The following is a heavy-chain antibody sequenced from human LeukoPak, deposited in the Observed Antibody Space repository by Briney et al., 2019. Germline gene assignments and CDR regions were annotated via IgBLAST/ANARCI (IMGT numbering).Heavy chain of an antibody. Sequence: GESLKISCKGSGYSFTSYWIGWVRQMPGKGLEWMGIIYPGDSDTRYSPSFQGQATISADKSISTAYLQWSSLKASDTAMYYCARHGRYCSGGSCPVGYWGQGTLVSVSS. D-gene: IGHD2-15*01. CDR1: GYSFTSYW. CDR2: IYPGDSDT. CDR3: ARHGRYCSGGSCPVGY. J-gene: IGHJ4*02. V-gene: IGHV5-51*01.